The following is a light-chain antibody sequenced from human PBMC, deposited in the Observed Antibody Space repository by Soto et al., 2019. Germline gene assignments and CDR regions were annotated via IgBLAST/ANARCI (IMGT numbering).Light chain of an antibody. V-gene: IGKV1-27*01. CDR3: QRYYNAPFT. CDR1: QGIKNY. Sequence: DIQVTQYPSSLSASVGDRVTITCRASQGIKNYLAWYQQKPGEIPKLLIYAASTLDSGIPPRFSVSGSGPDFTLTINNLQPEDVATYYCQRYYNAPFTFGGGTKVDIK. CDR2: AAS. J-gene: IGKJ4*01.